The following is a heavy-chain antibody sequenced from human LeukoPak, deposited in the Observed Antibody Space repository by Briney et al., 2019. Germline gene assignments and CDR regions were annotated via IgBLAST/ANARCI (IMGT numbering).Heavy chain of an antibody. CDR2: IYTSGST. J-gene: IGHJ4*02. CDR1: GGSISSHY. CDR3: ARVGSSAGRSYYFDY. V-gene: IGHV4-4*07. D-gene: IGHD2-15*01. Sequence: SETLSLTCTVSGGSISSHYWSWIRQPPGKGLEWIGRIYTSGSTNYNPSLKSRVTMSVDTSKNQSSLKLSSVTAADTAVYYCARVGSSAGRSYYFDYWGQGTLVTVSS.